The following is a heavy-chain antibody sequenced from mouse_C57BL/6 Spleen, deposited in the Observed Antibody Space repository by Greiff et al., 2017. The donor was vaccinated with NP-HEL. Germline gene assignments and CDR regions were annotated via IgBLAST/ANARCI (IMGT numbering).Heavy chain of an antibody. D-gene: IGHD1-1*01. J-gene: IGHJ1*03. Sequence: QVQLQQPGAELVKPGASVKLSCKASGYTFTSYWMHWVKQRPGRGLEWIGRIDPNSGGTKYNEKFKSKATLTVDKPSSIAYMQLSSLTSEDSAVYYCARMANYCGSSYWGYFDVWGTGTTVTVSS. V-gene: IGHV1-72*01. CDR2: IDPNSGGT. CDR1: GYTFTSYW. CDR3: ARMANYCGSSYWGYFDV.